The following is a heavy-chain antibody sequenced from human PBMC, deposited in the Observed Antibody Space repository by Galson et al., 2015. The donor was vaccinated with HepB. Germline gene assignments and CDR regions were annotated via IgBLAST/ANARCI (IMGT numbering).Heavy chain of an antibody. CDR2: IIPILGIA. V-gene: IGHV1-69*10. J-gene: IGHJ4*02. CDR3: ARDRWGSGWTQYFDY. D-gene: IGHD6-19*01. CDR1: GGTFSSYA. Sequence: SVKVSCKASGGTFSSYAISWVQQAPGQGLEWMGGIIPILGIANYAQKFQGRVTITADKSTSTAYMELSSLRSEDTAVYYCARDRWGSGWTQYFDYWGQGTLVTVSS.